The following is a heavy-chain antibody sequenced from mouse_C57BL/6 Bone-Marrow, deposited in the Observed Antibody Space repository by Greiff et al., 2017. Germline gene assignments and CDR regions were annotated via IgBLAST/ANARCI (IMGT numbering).Heavy chain of an antibody. Sequence: QVQLKQPGAELVMPGASVKLSCKASGYTFTSYWMHWVKQRPGQGLEWIGEIDPSDSYTNYNQKFKGKSTLTVDKSSSTAYMQLSSLTSEDSAVYYCARERFMDYWGQGTSVTVSS. CDR2: IDPSDSYT. J-gene: IGHJ4*01. CDR1: GYTFTSYW. V-gene: IGHV1-69*01. CDR3: ARERFMDY.